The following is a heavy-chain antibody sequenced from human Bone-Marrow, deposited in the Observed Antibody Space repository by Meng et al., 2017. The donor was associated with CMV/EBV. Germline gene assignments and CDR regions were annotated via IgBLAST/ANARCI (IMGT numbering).Heavy chain of an antibody. D-gene: IGHD6-13*01. J-gene: IGHJ4*02. CDR3: ARDSYTSSWYEY. Sequence: ASVKVSCKASGYTFTSYGISWVRQAPGQGLEWMGWISAYNGNTNYAQKLQGRVTMTTDTSTSTAYMELRSLKSDDTAVYYCARDSYTSSWYEYWGQGALVTVSS. V-gene: IGHV1-18*01. CDR1: GYTFTSYG. CDR2: ISAYNGNT.